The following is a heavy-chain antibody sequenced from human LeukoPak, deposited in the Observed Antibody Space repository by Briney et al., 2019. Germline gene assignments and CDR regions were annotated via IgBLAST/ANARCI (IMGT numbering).Heavy chain of an antibody. CDR1: GFTFSSYW. Sequence: PGGSLRLSCAASGFTFSSYWMSWVRQAPGKGLEWVANIKQDGSEKYYVDSVKGRFTISRDNAKNSLYLQMNSLRAEDTALYYCARGGGFRTYYYMDVWGKGTTVTVSS. D-gene: IGHD3-10*01. CDR3: ARGGGFRTYYYMDV. V-gene: IGHV3-7*03. CDR2: IKQDGSEK. J-gene: IGHJ6*03.